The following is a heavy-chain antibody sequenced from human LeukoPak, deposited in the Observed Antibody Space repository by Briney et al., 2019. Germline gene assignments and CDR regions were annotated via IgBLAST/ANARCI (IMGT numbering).Heavy chain of an antibody. CDR3: ARFDYGSGAYYINQ. V-gene: IGHV4-59*01. CDR2: VYYTGST. J-gene: IGHJ4*02. CDR1: GDSISSYY. D-gene: IGHD3-10*01. Sequence: SETLSLTCTVSGDSISSYYWSWIRQPPGKGLEWIGYVYYTGSTSYNPSLKSRITMSVDTSKNQSSLKLNSVTAADTAIYYCARFDYGSGAYYINQWGQGTLVTVSS.